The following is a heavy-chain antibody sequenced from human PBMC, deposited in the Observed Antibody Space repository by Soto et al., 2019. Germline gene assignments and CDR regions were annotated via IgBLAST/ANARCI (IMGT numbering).Heavy chain of an antibody. CDR3: ARLPGYCSGGSCYEGY. CDR2: ISSSSSYI. CDR1: GFTFSSYS. V-gene: IGHV3-21*01. D-gene: IGHD2-15*01. J-gene: IGHJ4*02. Sequence: GGSLRLSCAASGFTFSSYSMNWVRQAPGKGLEWVSSISSSSSYIYYAVSVKGRFTIPRDNAKNSLYLQMNSLRAEDTAVYYCARLPGYCSGGSCYEGYWGQGTLVTVSS.